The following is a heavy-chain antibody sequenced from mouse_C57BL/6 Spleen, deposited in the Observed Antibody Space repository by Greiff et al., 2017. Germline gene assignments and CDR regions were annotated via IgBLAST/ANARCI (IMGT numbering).Heavy chain of an antibody. V-gene: IGHV1-52*01. CDR3: ARGGGYGSSPWFAY. J-gene: IGHJ3*01. D-gene: IGHD1-1*01. Sequence: QVQLQQPGAELVRPGSSVKLSCKASGYTFTSYWMHWVKQRPIQGLEWIGNIDPSDSETHYNQKFKDKATLTVDKSSSTAYMQLSSLTSEDSAVYYCARGGGYGSSPWFAYWGQGTLVTVSA. CDR1: GYTFTSYW. CDR2: IDPSDSET.